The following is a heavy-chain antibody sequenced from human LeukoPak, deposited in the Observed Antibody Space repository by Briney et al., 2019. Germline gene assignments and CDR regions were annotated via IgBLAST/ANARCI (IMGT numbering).Heavy chain of an antibody. CDR1: GFTFSSYA. CDR2: ISGSGGST. Sequence: GGSLRLSCAASGFTFSSYAMSWVRQAPGKGLEWVSAISGSGGSTYYADSVKGRFTISRDNSKSTLYLQMNSLRAEDTAVYYCAKAVGAIDAFDIWGQGTMVTVSS. D-gene: IGHD1-26*01. V-gene: IGHV3-23*01. CDR3: AKAVGAIDAFDI. J-gene: IGHJ3*02.